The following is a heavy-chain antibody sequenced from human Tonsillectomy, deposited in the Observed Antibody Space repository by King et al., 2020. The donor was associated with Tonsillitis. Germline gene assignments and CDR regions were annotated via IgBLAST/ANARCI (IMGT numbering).Heavy chain of an antibody. V-gene: IGHV3-15*01. CDR3: PPHVSSGCSLYMDV. Sequence: VQLVESGGGLVKPGGSLRLSCEASGFTFSNAWLSWVRQAPGKGLEWVGRIKSKPDSETTDYAAPVKGRFTIPSDDSKNTVDLQMDSLKSEYSAVYYCPPHVSSGCSLYMDVWGKGTTVTVSS. CDR2: IKSKPDSETT. J-gene: IGHJ6*03. D-gene: IGHD6-19*01. CDR1: GFTFSNAW.